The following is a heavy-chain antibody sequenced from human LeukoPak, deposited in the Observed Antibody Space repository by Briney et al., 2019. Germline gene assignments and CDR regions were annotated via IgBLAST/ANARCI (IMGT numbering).Heavy chain of an antibody. D-gene: IGHD2-2*01. Sequence: ASVKVSCKASGYTFTSYGISWVRQAPGQGLEWMGWISAYNDNTNYAQKLQGRVTMTTDTSTSTAYMELRSLRSDDTAVYYCARATVVPAAIPNDAFDIWGQGTMVTVSS. CDR1: GYTFTSYG. V-gene: IGHV1-18*01. CDR3: ARATVVPAAIPNDAFDI. J-gene: IGHJ3*02. CDR2: ISAYNDNT.